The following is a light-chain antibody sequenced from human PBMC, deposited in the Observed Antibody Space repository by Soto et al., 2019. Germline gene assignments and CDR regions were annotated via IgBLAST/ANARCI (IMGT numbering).Light chain of an antibody. V-gene: IGKV1-5*03. CDR3: QQYNSYPLT. Sequence: DIQMTQSPSTLSASVGDRVTITFRASQSISSWLAWYQQKPGKAPKLLIYKASSLESGVPSRFSGSGYGTEFTLTISSLQPDDFATYYCQQYNSYPLTFGGGTKVELK. CDR1: QSISSW. CDR2: KAS. J-gene: IGKJ4*01.